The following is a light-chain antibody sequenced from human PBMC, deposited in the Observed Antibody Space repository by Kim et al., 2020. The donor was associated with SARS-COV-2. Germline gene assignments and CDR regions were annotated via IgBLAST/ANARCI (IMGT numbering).Light chain of an antibody. Sequence: DIVTTQSPLSLPVTPGEPASIFCRSSQSLLHSNGYNYLDWYLQKPGQSPQLLIYLGSNRASGVPDRFSGSGSGTDFTLKISRVEAEDVGVYYCMQALQTPITFGQGTRLEIK. J-gene: IGKJ5*01. CDR2: LGS. CDR3: MQALQTPIT. CDR1: QSLLHSNGYNY. V-gene: IGKV2-28*01.